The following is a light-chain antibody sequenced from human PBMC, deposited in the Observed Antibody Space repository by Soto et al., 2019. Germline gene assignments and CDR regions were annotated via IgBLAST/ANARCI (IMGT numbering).Light chain of an antibody. Sequence: QSVLTQPPSASGTPGQRVTISCSGSSSNIGSHTVNWYQQLPGTAPKLLIYSNNQRPSGVPDGFSGSKSGTSASLAISGLQSEDEADYYCAAWDDSLNGRVVFGGGTKLTVL. J-gene: IGLJ2*01. V-gene: IGLV1-44*01. CDR1: SSNIGSHT. CDR3: AAWDDSLNGRVV. CDR2: SNN.